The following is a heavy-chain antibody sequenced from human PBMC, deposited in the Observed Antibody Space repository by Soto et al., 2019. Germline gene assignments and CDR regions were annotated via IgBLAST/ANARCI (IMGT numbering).Heavy chain of an antibody. CDR2: MYYSGSS. Sequence: SATLSLTCSVSGGSTSDKSSFWGWVRQSPGKGLEWIGSMYYSGSSYYNPSLKSRVAISVDTSKNQFSLKLRSVTAADTAVYFCARQRLLRLKPDFDIWGQGTLVTVSS. V-gene: IGHV4-39*01. CDR1: GGSTSDKSSF. J-gene: IGHJ4*02. CDR3: ARQRLLRLKPDFDI. D-gene: IGHD2-21*02.